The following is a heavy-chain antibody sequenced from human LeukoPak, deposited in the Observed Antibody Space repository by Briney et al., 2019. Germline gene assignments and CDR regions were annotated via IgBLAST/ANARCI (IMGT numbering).Heavy chain of an antibody. Sequence: GGSLRLSCAASGFTFSKYWMSWVRQAPGKGLEWVSAISGSGGSTYYADSVKGRFTISRDNSKNTLYLQMNSLRAEDTAVYYCAKDVNSGYEKLAFDIWGQGTMVTVSS. CDR2: ISGSGGST. J-gene: IGHJ3*02. CDR3: AKDVNSGYEKLAFDI. D-gene: IGHD5-12*01. CDR1: GFTFSKYW. V-gene: IGHV3-23*01.